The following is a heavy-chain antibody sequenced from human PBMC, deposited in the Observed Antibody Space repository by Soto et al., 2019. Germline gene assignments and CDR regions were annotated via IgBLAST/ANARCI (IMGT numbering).Heavy chain of an antibody. CDR2: INPNSGGT. CDR3: AREGGAARLTYYYYGMDV. D-gene: IGHD6-6*01. J-gene: IGHJ6*02. V-gene: IGHV1-2*04. CDR1: GYTFTCYY. Sequence: GXSVKVSCKASGYTFTCYYMHWVRQAPGQGLEWMGWINPNSGGTNYAQKFQGWVTMTRDTSISTAYMELSRLRSDDTAVYYCAREGGAARLTYYYYGMDVWGQGTTVTVSS.